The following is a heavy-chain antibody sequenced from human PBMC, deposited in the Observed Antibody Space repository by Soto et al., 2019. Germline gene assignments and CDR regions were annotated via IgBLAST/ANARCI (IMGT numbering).Heavy chain of an antibody. CDR1: GFTFSSYA. CDR3: ARQEVEWFDP. V-gene: IGHV3-30-3*01. J-gene: IGHJ5*02. CDR2: ISYDGSNK. Sequence: GGSLRLSCAASGFTFSSYAMHWVRQSPGKGLEWVAVISYDGSNKYYADSVKGRFTISRDNSKNTLYLQMNSLRAEDTAVYYCARQEVEWFDPWGQGTLVTVSS.